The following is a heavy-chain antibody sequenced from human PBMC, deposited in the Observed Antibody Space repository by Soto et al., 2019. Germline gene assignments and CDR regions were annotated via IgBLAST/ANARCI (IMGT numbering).Heavy chain of an antibody. CDR2: ISNDGDDK. CDR1: GFTFNNYG. Sequence: VQLVESGGGVVQPGRSLRLSCAASGFTFNNYGIHWVRQAPGKGLEWVAVISNDGDDKYYADSVTGRFTISRDNSMNTLYLQINSLRPDDTAMYYCAKEGIELWSAFDYWGQGTLVTVSS. CDR3: AKEGIELWSAFDY. J-gene: IGHJ4*02. D-gene: IGHD1-7*01. V-gene: IGHV3-30*18.